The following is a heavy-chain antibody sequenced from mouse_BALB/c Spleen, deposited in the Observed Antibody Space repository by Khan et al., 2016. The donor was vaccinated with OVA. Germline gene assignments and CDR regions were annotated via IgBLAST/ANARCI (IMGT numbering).Heavy chain of an antibody. CDR2: INPSNGYT. D-gene: IGHD2-14*01. CDR3: VRAGAYCRNGDWFAY. CDR1: GYTFTSYT. J-gene: IGHJ3*01. Sequence: QVQLKQSGAELARPGASVKMSCKASGYTFTSYTIYWIKLRPGQGLEWIGYINPSNGYTNYNQKFKDKATLTADKSSTTAYMQLSSLTSDDSAIYACVRAGAYCRNGDWFAYWGQGTLVTVSA. V-gene: IGHV1-4*01.